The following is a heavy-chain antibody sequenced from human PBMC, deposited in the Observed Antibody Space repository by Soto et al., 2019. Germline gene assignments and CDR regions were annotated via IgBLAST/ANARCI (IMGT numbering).Heavy chain of an antibody. Sequence: EVQLVESGGGLVQPGGSLRLSCAASGITVSSHYMSWVRQAPGKGLEWVSFIYSGGTTHYADSVKGRFTTSTDNSKNTQYLEMNILRADDTAMYYCAIQACGDKSDFDYWGQGTLVTVSS. CDR3: AIQACGDKSDFDY. J-gene: IGHJ4*02. CDR1: GITVSSHY. V-gene: IGHV3-66*04. D-gene: IGHD2-21*01. CDR2: IYSGGTT.